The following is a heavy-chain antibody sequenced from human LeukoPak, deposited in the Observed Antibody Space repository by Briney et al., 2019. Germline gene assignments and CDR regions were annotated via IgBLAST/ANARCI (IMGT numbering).Heavy chain of an antibody. CDR3: ARDREHDRQFDDAFDI. CDR1: GFTFSSYS. J-gene: IGHJ3*02. CDR2: VSSSSSYI. D-gene: IGHD1/OR15-1a*01. V-gene: IGHV3-21*01. Sequence: GGSLRLSCAASGFTFSSYSMNWVRQAPGKGLEWVSSVSSSSSYIYYADSVKGRFTISRDNAKNSLYLQMNSLRAEDTAVYYCARDREHDRQFDDAFDIWGQGTMVTVSS.